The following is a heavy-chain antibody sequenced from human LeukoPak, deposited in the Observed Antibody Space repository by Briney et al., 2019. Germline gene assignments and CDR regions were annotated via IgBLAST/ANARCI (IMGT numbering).Heavy chain of an antibody. CDR3: ARVISGAVATDY. D-gene: IGHD6-19*01. CDR2: ISYDGSNK. V-gene: IGHV3-30*04. Sequence: PGGSQRLSCAASGFTFSSYAMHWVRQAPGEGLEWVAVISYDGSNKYYADSVKGRFTISRDNSKNTLYLQMNSLRAEDTAVYYCARVISGAVATDYWGQGTLVTVSS. CDR1: GFTFSSYA. J-gene: IGHJ4*02.